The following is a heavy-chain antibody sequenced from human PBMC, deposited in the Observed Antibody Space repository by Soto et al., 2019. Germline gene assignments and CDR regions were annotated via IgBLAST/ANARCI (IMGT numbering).Heavy chain of an antibody. V-gene: IGHV4-38-2*02. CDR2: SSHGGST. CDR1: GYSITNGYY. D-gene: IGHD5-12*01. CDR3: ARDPDSGYHHEVYYGMAV. J-gene: IGHJ6*02. Sequence: PSETLSLTCAVSGYSITNGYYWGWIRQSPGQGLEWIGSSSHGGSTYYNPSLKSQVTISLDASNNQVSLILRSVTAADTAVYYCARDPDSGYHHEVYYGMAVWGQGTTVTVSS.